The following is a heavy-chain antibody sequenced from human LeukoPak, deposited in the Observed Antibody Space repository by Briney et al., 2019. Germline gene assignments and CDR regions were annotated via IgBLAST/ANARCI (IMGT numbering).Heavy chain of an antibody. J-gene: IGHJ6*03. Sequence: GGSLRLSCAASGFTFSSYSMNWVRQAPGKGLEWVSAISSSSSYIYYADSVKGRFTISRDNAKNSLYLQMNSLRAEDTAVYYCARVHDYYYYMDVWGKGTTVTVSS. CDR1: GFTFSSYS. CDR2: ISSSSSYI. CDR3: ARVHDYYYYMDV. V-gene: IGHV3-21*01.